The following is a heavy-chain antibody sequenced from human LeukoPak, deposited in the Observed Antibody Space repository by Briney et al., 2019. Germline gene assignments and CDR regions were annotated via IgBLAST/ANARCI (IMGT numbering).Heavy chain of an antibody. Sequence: GRSLRLSCAASGFTFSSYAMHWVRQAPGKGLEWVAVISYDGSNKYYADSVKGRFTISRDNSKNTLYLQMNSLRAEDTAVYYCAKDRGGNSGSAEYFQHWGQGTLVTVSS. J-gene: IGHJ1*01. CDR3: AKDRGGNSGSAEYFQH. D-gene: IGHD4-23*01. CDR2: ISYDGSNK. V-gene: IGHV3-30*04. CDR1: GFTFSSYA.